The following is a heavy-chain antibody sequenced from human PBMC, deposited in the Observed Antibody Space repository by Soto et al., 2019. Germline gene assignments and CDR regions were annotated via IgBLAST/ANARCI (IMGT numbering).Heavy chain of an antibody. CDR2: IRSKADGGTA. Sequence: GGSLRLSCAASGFTFSSYWMSWVRQAPGKGLEWVGLIRSKADGGTADYAAPVKGRFTISRDDSQNTLSLQMSGLETEDTGVYYCTTLSRLDPWGQGTQVTVSS. J-gene: IGHJ5*02. V-gene: IGHV3-15*01. D-gene: IGHD6-6*01. CDR3: TTLSRLDP. CDR1: GFTFSSYW.